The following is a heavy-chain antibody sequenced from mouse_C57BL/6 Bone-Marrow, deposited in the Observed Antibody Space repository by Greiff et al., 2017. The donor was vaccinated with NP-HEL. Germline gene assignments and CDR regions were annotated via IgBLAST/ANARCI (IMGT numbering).Heavy chain of an antibody. V-gene: IGHV1-4*01. Sequence: QVQLKQSGAELARPGASVKMSCKASGYTFTSYTMHWVKQRPGQGLEWIGYINPSSGYTKYKQKFKDKATLTADKSSSTAYMQLSSLTSEDSAVYYCARGTPFAYWGQGTLVTVSA. CDR3: ARGTPFAY. CDR2: INPSSGYT. J-gene: IGHJ3*01. CDR1: GYTFTSYT.